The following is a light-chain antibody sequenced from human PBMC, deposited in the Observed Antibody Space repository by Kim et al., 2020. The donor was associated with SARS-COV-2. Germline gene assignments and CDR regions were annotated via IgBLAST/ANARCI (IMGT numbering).Light chain of an antibody. Sequence: GDRGNITCRTSQSIGTNLNWYYHMTGRGPKLLIHAVYGLNSGAPPRFSGTVSGTDFTLTIRSLQTEDFATYYSQQSFSTPWTFGQGTKVYI. V-gene: IGKV1-39*01. CDR3: QQSFSTPWT. CDR2: AVY. J-gene: IGKJ1*01. CDR1: QSIGTN.